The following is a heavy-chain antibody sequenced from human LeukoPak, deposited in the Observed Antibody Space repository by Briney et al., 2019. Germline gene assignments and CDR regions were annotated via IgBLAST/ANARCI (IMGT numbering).Heavy chain of an antibody. CDR2: ISWDSDYK. CDR3: AKGRGFENYYYYGMDV. V-gene: IGHV3-9*01. D-gene: IGHD3-10*01. J-gene: IGHJ6*02. CDR1: GSTFDDRA. Sequence: GRSLRLSCAASGSTFDDRAMHWVRQVPGKGLEWVSGISWDSDYKGYADSVKGRFTISRDNTKNSLYLQMNSLRVEDTALYFCAKGRGFENYYYYGMDVWGQGTTVTVSS.